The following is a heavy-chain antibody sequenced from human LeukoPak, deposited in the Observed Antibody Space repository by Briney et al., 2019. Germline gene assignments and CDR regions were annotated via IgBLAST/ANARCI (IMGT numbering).Heavy chain of an antibody. D-gene: IGHD5-12*01. Sequence: SETLSLTCTVSGGSISSYYWSRIRQPPGKGLEWIGYIYYSGSTNYNPSLKSRVTISVDTSKNQFSLKLSSVTAADTAVYYCASFEYSGYDSGPLFDYWGQGTLVTVSS. CDR3: ASFEYSGYDSGPLFDY. CDR2: IYYSGST. CDR1: GGSISSYY. J-gene: IGHJ4*02. V-gene: IGHV4-59*01.